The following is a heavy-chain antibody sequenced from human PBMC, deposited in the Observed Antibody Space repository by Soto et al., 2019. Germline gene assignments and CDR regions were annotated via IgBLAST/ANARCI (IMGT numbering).Heavy chain of an antibody. CDR1: GFSLSTSGVG. CDR2: IYWDDDK. CDR3: ARWEDTAMVSDY. J-gene: IGHJ4*02. D-gene: IGHD5-18*01. Sequence: QITLKESGPTLVKPTQTLTLTCTFSGFSLSTSGVGVGWIRQPPGKALEWLALIYWDDDKRYSPSLKSRLTITKDTSKNQVVLTITNMDPVDTATYYCARWEDTAMVSDYWGQGTLVTVSS. V-gene: IGHV2-5*02.